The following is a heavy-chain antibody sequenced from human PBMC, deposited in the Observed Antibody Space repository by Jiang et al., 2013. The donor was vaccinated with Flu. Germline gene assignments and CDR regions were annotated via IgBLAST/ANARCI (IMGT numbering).Heavy chain of an antibody. Sequence: LLKPSETLSLTCNVSSNSGYPXRNYYWNWLRQPAGKGLEWIGRIYPRGSTVYNPSLKSRVTMSVDSSTTQISLKLTSVTAADTAVYYCARGGNSPRTTWFDPWGQGTLVTVSS. V-gene: IGHV4-4*07. CDR2: IYPRGST. D-gene: IGHD1-1*01. J-gene: IGHJ5*02. CDR1: SNSGYPXRNYY. CDR3: ARGGNSPRTTWFDP.